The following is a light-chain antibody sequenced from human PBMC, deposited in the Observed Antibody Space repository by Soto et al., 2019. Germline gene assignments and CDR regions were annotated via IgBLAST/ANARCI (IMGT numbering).Light chain of an antibody. Sequence: QSVLTQPPSASGTPGQRVTISCSGSSSNIGSNYVYWYQQLPGTAPKLLIYRNNQRPSGVPDRFSGSKFGTSASLAFSGLRSEDEADYYCATWDDSLSGPVFGEGTKVTVL. J-gene: IGLJ2*01. V-gene: IGLV1-47*01. CDR1: SSNIGSNY. CDR3: ATWDDSLSGPV. CDR2: RNN.